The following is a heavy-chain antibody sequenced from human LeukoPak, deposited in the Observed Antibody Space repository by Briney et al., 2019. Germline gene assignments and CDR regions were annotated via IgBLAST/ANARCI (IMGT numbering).Heavy chain of an antibody. CDR3: ATTLRRGGDY. J-gene: IGHJ4*02. Sequence: SETLSLTCAVYGGSFSGYYWSWIRQPPGKGLEWIGEINHSGSTDYNPSLKSRVTISVDTSKNQFSLKLSSVTAADTAVYYCATTLRRGGDYWGQGTLVTVSS. CDR2: INHSGST. CDR1: GGSFSGYY. D-gene: IGHD3-3*01. V-gene: IGHV4-34*01.